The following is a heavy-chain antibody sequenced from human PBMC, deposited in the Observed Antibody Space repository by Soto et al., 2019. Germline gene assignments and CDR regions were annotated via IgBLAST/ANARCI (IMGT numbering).Heavy chain of an antibody. CDR3: ARGGGSTKVDY. V-gene: IGHV4-31*03. J-gene: IGHJ4*02. CDR2: TSNSGST. CDR1: GGSITSSVYS. D-gene: IGHD2-2*01. Sequence: QVQLQEPGPGLVKPSQTLSLTCTVSGGSITSSVYSWSWIRQHPGEGLEWIGFTSNSGSTSYNPSLKRRVTISVDTSSNQFSLNLKSVTAADTAVYYCARGGGSTKVDYWGQGTLVTVSP.